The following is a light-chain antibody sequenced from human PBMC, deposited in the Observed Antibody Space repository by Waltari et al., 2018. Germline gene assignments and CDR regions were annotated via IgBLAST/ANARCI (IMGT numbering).Light chain of an antibody. J-gene: IGKJ2*01. CDR3: QQYHEWPYT. CDR1: QSVSNN. V-gene: IGKV3-15*01. CDR2: AAV. Sequence: VMIQSPAPLSVSPGEAVTLSCRASQSVSNNLAWYQQTPGQPPRLLIYAAVSRGNAIPGRFGGSGSGTDFALTITPLQSEDVGVYYCQQYHEWPYTFGQGTKLEI.